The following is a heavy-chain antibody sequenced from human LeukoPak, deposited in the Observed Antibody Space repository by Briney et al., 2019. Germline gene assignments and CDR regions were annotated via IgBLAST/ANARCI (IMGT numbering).Heavy chain of an antibody. CDR3: ARAHSSSWYNFDY. CDR1: GGSISSNNYY. J-gene: IGHJ4*02. CDR2: IYTSGST. D-gene: IGHD6-13*01. V-gene: IGHV4-61*02. Sequence: SETLSLTCTVSGGSISSNNYYWSWIRQPAGKGLEWIGRIYTSGSTNYNPSLKSRVTMSVDTSKNQFSLKLSSVTAANTAVYYCARAHSSSWYNFDYWGQGTLVTVSS.